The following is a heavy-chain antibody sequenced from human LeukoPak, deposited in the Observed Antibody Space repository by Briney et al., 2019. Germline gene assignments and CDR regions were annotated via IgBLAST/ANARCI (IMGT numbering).Heavy chain of an antibody. CDR3: ARRPDVYSSGWSYFDY. CDR1: GYTFTSYY. Sequence: ASVKVSCKASGYTFTSYYMHWVRQAPGQGLEWMGIINPSGGSTSYAQKFQGRVTMTRDTSTSTVYMELSSLRSEDTAVYYCARRPDVYSSGWSYFDYWGQGTLVTVSS. V-gene: IGHV1-46*01. D-gene: IGHD6-19*01. J-gene: IGHJ4*02. CDR2: INPSGGST.